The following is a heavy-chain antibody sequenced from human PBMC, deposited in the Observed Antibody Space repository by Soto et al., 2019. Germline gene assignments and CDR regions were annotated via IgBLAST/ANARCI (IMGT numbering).Heavy chain of an antibody. CDR2: IRSKADSFAT. Sequence: EVQLVESGGGSVQPGGSLKLSCAASGFTFGGSAMHWVRQASGKGLEWVGRIRSKADSFATAYAASVKGRFTISRDDSKNTAYRHMNSLKTEDTAVYYCTRSLFRFYYFDYWGQGTLVTVSS. D-gene: IGHD3-16*01. J-gene: IGHJ4*02. CDR3: TRSLFRFYYFDY. V-gene: IGHV3-73*01. CDR1: GFTFGGSA.